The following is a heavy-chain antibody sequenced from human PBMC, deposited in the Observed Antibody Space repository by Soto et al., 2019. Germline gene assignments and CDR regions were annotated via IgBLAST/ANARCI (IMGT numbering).Heavy chain of an antibody. D-gene: IGHD3-3*01. V-gene: IGHV4-4*07. Sequence: SETLSLTCTVSGGSISCYYWSWIRQPAGKGLEWIGRIYTSGSTNYNPSLESRVTMSVDTSKNQFSLKLSSVTAADTAVYYCARDSKEYDFWSGWSMDVWGQGTTVTVSS. CDR2: IYTSGST. CDR3: ARDSKEYDFWSGWSMDV. CDR1: GGSISCYY. J-gene: IGHJ6*02.